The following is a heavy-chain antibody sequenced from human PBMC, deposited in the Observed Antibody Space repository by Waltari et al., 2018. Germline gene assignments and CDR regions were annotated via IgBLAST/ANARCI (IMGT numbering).Heavy chain of an antibody. CDR2: VKRRSDGGAT. CDR3: STSLQQLAQFYYALDV. Sequence: EAQLVESGGGLVKPGVSLRLSCAASGVGFTTSGLSCVRQAPGKGLEWVGRVKRRSDGGATEYAAPVKGRFTISRDDSKDTLFLEINSLKTEDTAVYYCSTSLQQLAQFYYALDVWGQGTTVTVSS. CDR1: GVGFTTSG. D-gene: IGHD4-4*01. V-gene: IGHV3-15*05. J-gene: IGHJ6*02.